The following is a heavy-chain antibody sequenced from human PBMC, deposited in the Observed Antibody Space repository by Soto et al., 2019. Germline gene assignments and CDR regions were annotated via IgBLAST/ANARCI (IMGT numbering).Heavy chain of an antibody. CDR1: GFSFSGFA. Sequence: EVQLLESGGGLVQPGGSLRLSCVASGFSFSGFAMSWVRQAPVKGLVWVSSITGTGVSIYYADSVRGRLTISRDNSKNTLYLHMSSQGAADAYRYYCARDSIPYSSSYGLDHWGRGALVTVSS. CDR2: ITGTGVSI. D-gene: IGHD6-6*01. V-gene: IGHV3-23*01. J-gene: IGHJ4*02. CDR3: ARDSIPYSSSYGLDH.